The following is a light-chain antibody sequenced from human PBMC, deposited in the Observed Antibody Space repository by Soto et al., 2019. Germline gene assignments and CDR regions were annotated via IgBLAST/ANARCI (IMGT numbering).Light chain of an antibody. CDR1: QGISSY. J-gene: IGKJ4*01. V-gene: IGKV1-9*01. CDR3: QQYYSYPLT. CDR2: AAS. Sequence: DIQLTQSPSFLSASVGDRVTSTCRASQGISSYLAWYQQKPGKAPKLLIYAASTLQSGVPSRFSGSGSGTDFTLTISCLQSEDFATYYCQQYYSYPLTFGGGTKVDIK.